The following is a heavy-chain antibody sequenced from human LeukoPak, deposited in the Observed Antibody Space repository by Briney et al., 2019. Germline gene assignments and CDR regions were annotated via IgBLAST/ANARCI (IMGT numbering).Heavy chain of an antibody. CDR2: MYPNSGNT. V-gene: IGHV1-8*03. CDR3: ARGTLWFGELSYYYYYMDV. J-gene: IGHJ6*03. CDR1: GYTFTSYD. Sequence: ASVKVSCKASGYTFTSYDINWGRQATGQGVERRGWMYPNSGNTGYAQKFQGRITITRNTSISTAYMDLSSLRSEDTAVYYCARGTLWFGELSYYYYYMDVWGKGTTVTVSS. D-gene: IGHD3-10*01.